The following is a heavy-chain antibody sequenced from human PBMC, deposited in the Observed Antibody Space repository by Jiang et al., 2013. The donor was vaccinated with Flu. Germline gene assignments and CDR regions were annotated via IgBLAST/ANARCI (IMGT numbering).Heavy chain of an antibody. V-gene: IGHV3-30*18. Sequence: VQLLESGGGVAQPGRSLRLSCAASGFIFSSYGMHWVRQAPGKGLEWVAVISYDGSNKYYADSVKGRFTISRDNSKKTLYLQMNSLRAEDTAVYYCAKVVNDFSLEGMGPYWGQGTLVTVSS. J-gene: IGHJ4*02. CDR1: GFIFSSYG. D-gene: IGHD3-3*01. CDR3: AKVVNDFSLEGMGPY. CDR2: ISYDGSNK.